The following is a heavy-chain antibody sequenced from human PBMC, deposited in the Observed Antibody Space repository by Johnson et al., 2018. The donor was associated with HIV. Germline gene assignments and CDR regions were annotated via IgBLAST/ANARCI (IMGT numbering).Heavy chain of an antibody. V-gene: IGHV3-74*01. D-gene: IGHD6-19*01. CDR2: INSDGSST. Sequence: GKGLVWVSRINSDGSSTSYADSVKGRFTISRDNAKNTLHLQMNSLRAEDTAVYYCARDREYGLAWGWALDIWGQGTMVTVSS. J-gene: IGHJ3*02. CDR3: ARDREYGLAWGWALDI.